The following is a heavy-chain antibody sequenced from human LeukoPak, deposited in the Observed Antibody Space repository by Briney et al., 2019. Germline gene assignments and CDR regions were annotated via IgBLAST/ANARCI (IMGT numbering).Heavy chain of an antibody. CDR2: IWYDGTNK. J-gene: IGHJ4*02. Sequence: PGRSLRLSCAASGFSFTSYGMHWVRQAPGKGLEWVAVIWYDGTNKHYADSVKGRYTISRDTSNNMLYLQMNGLRAEDTAVYYCARVSESGNSDYWGQGTLVTVSS. CDR1: GFSFTSYG. D-gene: IGHD4-23*01. CDR3: ARVSESGNSDY. V-gene: IGHV3-33*01.